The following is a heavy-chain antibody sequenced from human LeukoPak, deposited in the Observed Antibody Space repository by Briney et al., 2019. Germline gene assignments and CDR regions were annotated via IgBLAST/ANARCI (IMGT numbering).Heavy chain of an antibody. J-gene: IGHJ6*02. CDR3: ARVGSIWESYGMDV. CDR1: GYTFTSYG. Sequence: VSVKVSCKASGYTFTSYGISWVRQAPGQGLEWMGWISAYNGNTNYAQKLQGRVTMTTDTSTSTAYMELRSLRSDDTAVYYCARVGSIWESYGMDVWGQGTTVTVSS. CDR2: ISAYNGNT. D-gene: IGHD3-3*01. V-gene: IGHV1-18*01.